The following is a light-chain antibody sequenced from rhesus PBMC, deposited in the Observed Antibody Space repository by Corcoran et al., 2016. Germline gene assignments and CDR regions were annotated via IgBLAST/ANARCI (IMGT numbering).Light chain of an antibody. V-gene: IGKV1-74*01. CDR3: QHSFGTPFT. CDR2: AAS. CDR1: ENVNNY. J-gene: IGKJ3*01. Sequence: DIQMTQSPSSLSASVGDRVTITCRASENVNNYLHWYQQKPGKAPKLLIYAASTLQRGVPSRFSGSGSGTDYTFTISILQPEDVSTYYCQHSFGTPFTFRPGTKLDIK.